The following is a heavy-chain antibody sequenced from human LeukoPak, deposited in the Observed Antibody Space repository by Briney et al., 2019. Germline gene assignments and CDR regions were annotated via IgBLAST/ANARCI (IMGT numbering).Heavy chain of an antibody. D-gene: IGHD3-10*01. CDR2: IYTSGST. CDR3: ARERGYYGSGTIDY. V-gene: IGHV4-4*07. J-gene: IGHJ4*02. Sequence: ETLSLTCTVSGGSTSSYYWSWIRQPAGKGLEWIGRIYTSGSTNYNPSLKSRVTMSVDTSKNQFSLKLSSVTAADTAVYYCARERGYYGSGTIDYWGQGTLVTVSS. CDR1: GGSTSSYY.